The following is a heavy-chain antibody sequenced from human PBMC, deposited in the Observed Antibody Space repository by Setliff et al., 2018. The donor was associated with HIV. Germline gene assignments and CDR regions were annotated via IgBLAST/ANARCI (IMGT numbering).Heavy chain of an antibody. D-gene: IGHD1-26*01. V-gene: IGHV3-15*07. CDR2: IKSKTDGGTT. CDR3: TTDWGELRGMDY. Sequence: GGSLRLSCAASGFTFSNAWMNWVRQAPGKGLEWVGRIKSKTDGGTTDYAAPVKGRFTISRDESKNTLYLQMNSLKTEDTAVYYCTTDWGELRGMDYWGQGTLVTVSS. CDR1: GFTFSNAW. J-gene: IGHJ4*02.